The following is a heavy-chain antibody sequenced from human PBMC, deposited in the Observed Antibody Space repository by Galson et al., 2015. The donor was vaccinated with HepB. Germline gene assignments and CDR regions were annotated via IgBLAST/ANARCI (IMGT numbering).Heavy chain of an antibody. CDR1: GFTFSSYT. Sequence: SLRLSCAASGFTFSSYTMNWVRQAPGKGLEWISYISTTSDNKFSADSVKGRFIISRDNAKNSLYLQMNSLRAEDTAVYYSARIALSGSYWYFDYWGQGTLVTVSS. D-gene: IGHD1-26*01. J-gene: IGHJ4*02. CDR2: ISTTSDNK. CDR3: ARIALSGSYWYFDY. V-gene: IGHV3-48*01.